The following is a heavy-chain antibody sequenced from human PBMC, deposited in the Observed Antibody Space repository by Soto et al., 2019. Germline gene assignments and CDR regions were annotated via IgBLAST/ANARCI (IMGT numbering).Heavy chain of an antibody. J-gene: IGHJ5*02. V-gene: IGHV4-31*03. CDR2: IHNSGST. CDR3: ARPPPP. CDR1: GGSISSGGYY. Sequence: QVQLQESGPGLVKASQTLSLTCTVSGGSISSGGYYWSWIRQHPGKGLEWIGYIHNSGSTYYNPSLKSRVTIPADPSKNQSPLNLSSVTAADPAVFYGARPPPPWAKETLVTLPS.